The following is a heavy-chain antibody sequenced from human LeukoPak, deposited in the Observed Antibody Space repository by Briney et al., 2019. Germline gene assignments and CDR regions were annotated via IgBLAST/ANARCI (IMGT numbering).Heavy chain of an antibody. Sequence: SETLSLTCTVSGGSISSYYWGWIRQPPGKGLEWIGYICYSGNTNYNPSLKSRVTISVDTSKNQFPLKLSSVTAADTAVYYCARVGVSSWYSGDFDYWGQGTLVTVSS. CDR1: GGSISSYY. CDR2: ICYSGNT. J-gene: IGHJ4*02. V-gene: IGHV4-59*01. CDR3: ARVGVSSWYSGDFDY. D-gene: IGHD6-13*01.